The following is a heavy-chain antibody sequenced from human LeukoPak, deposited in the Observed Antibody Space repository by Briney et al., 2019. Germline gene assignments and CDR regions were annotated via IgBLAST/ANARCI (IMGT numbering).Heavy chain of an antibody. CDR1: GDSVSSNSVT. CDR2: TYYRSTWYN. CDR3: ARRLTQYDCFDP. Sequence: SQTLSLTCAISGDSVSSNSVTWNWIRQSPSRGLEWLGRTYYRSTWYNDYAVSVRGRITVNPDTSKNQFSLHLNSVTPEDTAVYYCARRLTQYDCFDPWGQGISVTVSS. J-gene: IGHJ5*02. V-gene: IGHV6-1*01. D-gene: IGHD2-2*01.